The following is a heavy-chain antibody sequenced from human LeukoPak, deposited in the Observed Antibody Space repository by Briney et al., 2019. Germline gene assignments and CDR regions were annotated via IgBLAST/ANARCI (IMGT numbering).Heavy chain of an antibody. CDR1: GGSLSSDY. J-gene: IGHJ1*01. Sequence: PSETLSLTCTVTGGSLSSDYWSWIRQPPGKGLEWMWYIYYSGSTNYNPSPKSRGTISADTSKKQFPLTLSSVTAADTAVYYCARGGLPAALTYFHHWGQGTLVTVSS. CDR3: ARGGLPAALTYFHH. V-gene: IGHV4-59*01. CDR2: IYYSGST. D-gene: IGHD6-13*01.